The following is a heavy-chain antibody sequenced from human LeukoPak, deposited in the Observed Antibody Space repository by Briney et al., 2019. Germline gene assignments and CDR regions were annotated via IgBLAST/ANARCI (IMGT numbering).Heavy chain of an antibody. CDR3: ARGRSSSSLWFDP. D-gene: IGHD6-6*01. V-gene: IGHV1-8*03. Sequence: ASVKVSCKASGYTFTSYDINWVRQATGQGLEWMGWMNPNSGNTGYAQKFRGRVTITRNTSISTAYMELSSLRSEDTAVYYCARGRSSSSLWFDPWGQGTLVTVSS. CDR1: GYTFTSYD. CDR2: MNPNSGNT. J-gene: IGHJ5*02.